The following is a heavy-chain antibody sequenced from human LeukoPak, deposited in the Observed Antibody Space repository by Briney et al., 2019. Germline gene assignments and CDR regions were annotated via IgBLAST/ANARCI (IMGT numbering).Heavy chain of an antibody. CDR3: AKGHAYYYDSSGYPDAFDI. J-gene: IGHJ3*02. CDR1: GFTFSSYG. V-gene: IGHV3-30*02. CDR2: IRYDGSNT. Sequence: GGSLRLSCAASGFTFSSYGMHCVRQAPGKGLVWVAFIRYDGSNTYSAASVNGRFTIYRDNSKNTLYLQMISLRAEDTAVYYCAKGHAYYYDSSGYPDAFDIWGQGTMVTVSS. D-gene: IGHD3-22*01.